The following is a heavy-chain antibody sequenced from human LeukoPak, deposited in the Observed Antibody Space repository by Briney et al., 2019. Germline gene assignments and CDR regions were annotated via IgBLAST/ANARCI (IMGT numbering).Heavy chain of an antibody. V-gene: IGHV3-21*01. CDR2: ISTTNSYI. CDR1: GFTFSSYP. CDR3: AKESVAGTHYYYYYMDV. Sequence: GGSLRLSCAASGFTFSSYPLNWVRQAPGKGLEWVSSISTTNSYIYYADSVKGRFTISRDNAKNSLYLQMNSLRAEDTAVYYCAKESVAGTHYYYYYMDVWGKGTTVTISS. D-gene: IGHD6-19*01. J-gene: IGHJ6*03.